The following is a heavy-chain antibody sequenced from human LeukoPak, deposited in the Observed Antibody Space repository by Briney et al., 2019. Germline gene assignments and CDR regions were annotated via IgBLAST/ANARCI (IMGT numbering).Heavy chain of an antibody. Sequence: SETLSLTCTVSGGSISSSSYYWGWIRQPPGKGLEWIGEINHSGSTNYNPSLKSRVTISVDTSKNQFSLKLSSVTAADTAVYYCARGGLVRFWSGYDFDYWGQGTLVTVSS. CDR1: GGSISSSSYY. CDR2: INHSGST. J-gene: IGHJ4*02. D-gene: IGHD3-3*01. V-gene: IGHV4-39*07. CDR3: ARGGLVRFWSGYDFDY.